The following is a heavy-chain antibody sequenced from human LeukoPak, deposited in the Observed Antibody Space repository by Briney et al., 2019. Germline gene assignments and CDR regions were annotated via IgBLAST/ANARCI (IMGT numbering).Heavy chain of an antibody. D-gene: IGHD3-22*01. CDR2: IRYDGSNK. J-gene: IGHJ4*02. V-gene: IGHV3-30*02. CDR3: AKDSYRYYDSSGYYYFDY. CDR1: RFTFSTYG. Sequence: GGSLRLSCAASRFTFSTYGMHWVRQAPGKGLEWVTFIRYDGSNKYYADSVKGRFTISRDNSKNTLYLQMNSLRAEDTAVYYCAKDSYRYYDSSGYYYFDYWGQGTLVTVSS.